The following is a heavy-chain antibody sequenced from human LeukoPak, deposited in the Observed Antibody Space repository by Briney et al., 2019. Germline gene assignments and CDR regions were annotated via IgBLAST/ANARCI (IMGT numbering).Heavy chain of an antibody. CDR2: MNPNSGNT. CDR1: GYTFTSYD. J-gene: IGHJ4*02. D-gene: IGHD3-10*01. V-gene: IGHV1-8*01. Sequence: ASVKVSCKASGYTFTSYDINWVRQATGQGLEWMGWMNPNSGNTGYAQKLQGRVTMTTDTSTSTAYMELRSLRSDDTAVYYCARVDYYGSGFIDYWGQGTLVTVSS. CDR3: ARVDYYGSGFIDY.